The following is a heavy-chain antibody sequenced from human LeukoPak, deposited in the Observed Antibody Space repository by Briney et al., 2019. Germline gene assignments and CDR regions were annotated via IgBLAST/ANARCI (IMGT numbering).Heavy chain of an antibody. CDR1: GFTFSSYW. Sequence: GGSLRLSCAASGFTFSSYWMNWARQAPGKGLEWVSGINWKSDKIGYADSVKGRFTISRDNSKNSLYLQMNSLRVEDTALYYCAKDRYCTSSSCPIDYWGQGTMVTVSS. J-gene: IGHJ4*02. V-gene: IGHV3-9*01. CDR2: INWKSDKI. CDR3: AKDRYCTSSSCPIDY. D-gene: IGHD2-2*01.